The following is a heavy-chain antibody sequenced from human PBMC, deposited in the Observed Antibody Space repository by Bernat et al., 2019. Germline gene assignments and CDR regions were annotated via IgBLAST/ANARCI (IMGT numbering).Heavy chain of an antibody. D-gene: IGHD3-9*01. CDR3: ARGRPPYYDILTGYPYYYYYYMDV. CDR1: GGSFSGYY. CDR2: INHSGST. V-gene: IGHV4-34*01. J-gene: IGHJ6*03. Sequence: QVQLQQWGAGLLKPSETLSLTCAVYGGSFSGYYWSWIRQPPGKGLEWIGEINHSGSTNYNPSLKSRVTISVDTSKNQFSLKLSSVTAADTAVYYCARGRPPYYDILTGYPYYYYYYMDVWGKGTTVTVCS.